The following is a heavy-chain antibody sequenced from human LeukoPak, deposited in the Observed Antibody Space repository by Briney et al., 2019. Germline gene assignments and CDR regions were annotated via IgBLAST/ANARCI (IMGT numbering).Heavy chain of an antibody. CDR1: GFTFSSYA. D-gene: IGHD3-16*02. CDR3: ARDLMITFGGVIVRPIDY. CDR2: ISYDGSNK. J-gene: IGHJ4*02. V-gene: IGHV3-30-3*01. Sequence: PGRSLRLSCAASGFTFSSYAMHWVRQAPGKGLEWVAVISYDGSNKYYADSVKGRFTISRDNSKNTLYLQMNSLRAEDTAVYYCARDLMITFGGVIVRPIDYWGQGTLVTVSP.